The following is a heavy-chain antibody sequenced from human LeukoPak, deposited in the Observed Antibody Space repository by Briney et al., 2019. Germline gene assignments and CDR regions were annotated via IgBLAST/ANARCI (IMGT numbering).Heavy chain of an antibody. CDR1: GFTFSSYG. CDR2: IWYDGSNK. J-gene: IGHJ4*02. V-gene: IGHV3-33*01. CDR3: ARDRAPYYDSSGSFVY. D-gene: IGHD3-22*01. Sequence: GGSLRLSWAASGFTFSSYGMHWVRQAPGKGLEWVAVIWYDGSNKYYADSVKRRFTISRDNSKNTLYLQMNSLRAEDTAVYYCARDRAPYYDSSGSFVYWGQGTLVTVSS.